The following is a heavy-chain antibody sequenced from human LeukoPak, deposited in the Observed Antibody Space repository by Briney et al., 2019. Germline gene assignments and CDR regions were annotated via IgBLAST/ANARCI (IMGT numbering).Heavy chain of an antibody. D-gene: IGHD3-22*01. CDR2: ISYDGSNK. CDR1: GFTFSSYG. J-gene: IGHJ3*02. V-gene: IGHV3-30*03. Sequence: PGRSLRLSCAASGFTFSSYGMHWVRQAPGKGLEWVAVISYDGSNKYYADSVKGRFTISRDNSKNTLYLQMNSLRAEDTAVYYCARESDSDGFGAFDIWGQGTMVTVSS. CDR3: ARESDSDGFGAFDI.